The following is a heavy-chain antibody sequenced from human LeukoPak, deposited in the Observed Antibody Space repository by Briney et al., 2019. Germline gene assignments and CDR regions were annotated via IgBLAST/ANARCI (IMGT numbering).Heavy chain of an antibody. V-gene: IGHV1-69*05. CDR2: IIPIFGTA. J-gene: IGHJ4*02. CDR3: ARSPYYYDSSGYSDY. Sequence: ASVKVSCKASGGTFSSYAISWVRQAPGQRLELMGRIIPIFGTANYAQKFQGRVTITTDESTSTAYMELSSLRSEDTAVYYCARSPYYYDSSGYSDYWGQGTLVTVSS. CDR1: GGTFSSYA. D-gene: IGHD3-22*01.